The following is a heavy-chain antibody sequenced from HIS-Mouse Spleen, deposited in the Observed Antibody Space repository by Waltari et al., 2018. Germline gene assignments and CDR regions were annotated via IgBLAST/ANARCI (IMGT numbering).Heavy chain of an antibody. V-gene: IGHV1-18*01. CDR1: GYTFTSYG. CDR2: IGAYNGNT. Sequence: QVQLVQSGAEVKKPGTSVKVSCKASGYTFTSYGISWVRQAPGQGLEWMGWIGAYNGNTNYAPKLQGRVTMTTDTSTSTAYMELRSLGSDDTAVYYCARGFGDRYPSEWFDYWGQGTLVTVSS. J-gene: IGHJ4*02. CDR3: ARGFGDRYPSEWFDY. D-gene: IGHD3-10*01.